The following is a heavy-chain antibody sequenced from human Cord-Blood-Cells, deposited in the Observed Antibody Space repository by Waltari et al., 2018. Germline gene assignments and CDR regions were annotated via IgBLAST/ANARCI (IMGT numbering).Heavy chain of an antibody. CDR3: ARRGIAAAGTADWFDP. CDR1: GYSFTSYS. J-gene: IGHJ5*02. Sequence: EVQLVQSGAEVKKPGESLKISCKGSGYSFTSYSTGCVREMPGKGLEWLGIIYPGDSDTRYSPSFQGQVTISADKSISTAYLQWSSLKASDTAMYYCARRGIAAAGTADWFDPWGQGTLVTVSS. D-gene: IGHD6-13*01. V-gene: IGHV5-51*03. CDR2: IYPGDSDT.